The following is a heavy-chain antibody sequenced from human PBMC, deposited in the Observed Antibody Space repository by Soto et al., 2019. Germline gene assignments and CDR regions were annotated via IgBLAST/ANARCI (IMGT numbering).Heavy chain of an antibody. Sequence: QVQLVQSGAEVREPGASVKVSCKASGYTFTNYGVSWVRQAPGQGLEWMGWIGGYKGNTNYAQKPHGRVTLTTDTSTSTAYMELRSLRSDDTAVYYCAPHTLDTGMPSGYWGQGTLVTVSS. CDR2: IGGYKGNT. CDR3: APHTLDTGMPSGY. D-gene: IGHD5-18*01. V-gene: IGHV1-18*01. CDR1: GYTFTNYG. J-gene: IGHJ4*02.